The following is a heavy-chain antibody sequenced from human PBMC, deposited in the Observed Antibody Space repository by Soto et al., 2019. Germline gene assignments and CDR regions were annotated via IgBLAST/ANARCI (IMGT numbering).Heavy chain of an antibody. CDR2: IYHSGST. V-gene: IGHV4-4*02. CDR3: ARVKDCSGGSCYSGVYDY. CDR1: SGCISSSNW. D-gene: IGHD2-15*01. J-gene: IGHJ4*02. Sequence: QVQLQESGPGLVKPSGTLSLTCAVSSGCISSSNWWSWVRQPPGKGLEWIGEIYHSGSTNYNPSLKSRLTISVDKSKNQFSLKLSSVTAADTAVYYCARVKDCSGGSCYSGVYDYWGQGTLVTVSS.